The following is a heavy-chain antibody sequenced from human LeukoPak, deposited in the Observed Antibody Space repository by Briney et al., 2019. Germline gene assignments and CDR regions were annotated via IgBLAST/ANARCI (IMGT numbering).Heavy chain of an antibody. V-gene: IGHV3-33*06. CDR2: IWYDGSNK. D-gene: IGHD2-2*01. CDR1: GFTFSSYG. J-gene: IGHJ3*02. Sequence: GRSLRLSCAASGFTFSSYGMHWVRQAPGKGLEWVAVIWYDGSNKYHADSVKGRFTISRENSKNTLYLQMNSLRAEDTAVYYCAKGLKPLGYCSSTSCLDAFDIWGQGTMVTVSS. CDR3: AKGLKPLGYCSSTSCLDAFDI.